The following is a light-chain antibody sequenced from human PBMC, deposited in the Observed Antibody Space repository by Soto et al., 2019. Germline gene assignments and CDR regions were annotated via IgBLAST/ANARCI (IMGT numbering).Light chain of an antibody. CDR3: QQYSNWQT. J-gene: IGKJ5*01. Sequence: EIVMTQSPATLSVSPGERATLSCRASQSVSSNLAWYQQKPGQAPRLLIYGASTRATGIPARFSGSGSGTEFTLTISSLQSEDFAVYYCQQYSNWQTFGQGTRLEI. CDR1: QSVSSN. V-gene: IGKV3-15*01. CDR2: GAS.